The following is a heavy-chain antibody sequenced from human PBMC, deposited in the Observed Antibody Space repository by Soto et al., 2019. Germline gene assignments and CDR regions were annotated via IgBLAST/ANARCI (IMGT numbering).Heavy chain of an antibody. Sequence: QLQLQESGPGLVKPSETLSLTCTVSGGSISSSSYYWGWIRQPPGKGLEWIGSIYYSGSTYYNPSLKSRVTISVDTSKNQFSLKLSSVTAADTAVYYCARELYCSGGSCYSRSNWFDPWGQGNLVTVSS. CDR3: ARELYCSGGSCYSRSNWFDP. CDR1: GGSISSSSYY. D-gene: IGHD2-15*01. V-gene: IGHV4-39*02. J-gene: IGHJ5*02. CDR2: IYYSGST.